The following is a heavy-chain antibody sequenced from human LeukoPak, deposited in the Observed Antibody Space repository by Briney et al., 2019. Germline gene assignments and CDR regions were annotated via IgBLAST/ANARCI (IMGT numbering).Heavy chain of an antibody. CDR3: ARGDGGWYGTEDY. D-gene: IGHD6-19*01. CDR2: IYYSGST. Sequence: PSETLSLTCTVSGGSISSYYWSWIRQPPGKGLEWIGYIYYSGSTNYNPSPKSRVTISVDTSKNQLSLKLSSVTAADTAVCYCARGDGGWYGTEDYWGQGTLVTVSS. CDR1: GGSISSYY. V-gene: IGHV4-59*01. J-gene: IGHJ4*02.